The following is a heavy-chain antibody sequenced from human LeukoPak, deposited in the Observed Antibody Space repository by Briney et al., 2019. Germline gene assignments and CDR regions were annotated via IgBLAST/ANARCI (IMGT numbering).Heavy chain of an antibody. CDR1: GFIFSSNG. Sequence: GGSLRLSCATSGFIFSSNGMNWVRQPPGKGLEWLSYISGTSEIMYYADSVKGRFTISRDNARNSLYLQMNNLRAEDTAVYYCASGFFPRTTVPRDYWGQGTLVTVSS. D-gene: IGHD1-1*01. V-gene: IGHV3-48*01. J-gene: IGHJ4*02. CDR2: ISGTSEIM. CDR3: ASGFFPRTTVPRDY.